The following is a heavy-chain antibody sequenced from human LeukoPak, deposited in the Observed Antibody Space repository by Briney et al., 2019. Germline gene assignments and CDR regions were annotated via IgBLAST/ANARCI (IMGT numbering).Heavy chain of an antibody. V-gene: IGHV3-7*03. CDR2: INHNGNVN. Sequence: PGGSLRLSCAASGFTFSSYWMNWARQAPGKGLEWVASINHNGNVNYYVDSVKGRFTISRDNSKNTLYLQMDTLRAEDTAVYFCANTGDIAVTFGYWGQGTLVTVSS. J-gene: IGHJ4*02. D-gene: IGHD6-19*01. CDR1: GFTFSSYW. CDR3: ANTGDIAVTFGY.